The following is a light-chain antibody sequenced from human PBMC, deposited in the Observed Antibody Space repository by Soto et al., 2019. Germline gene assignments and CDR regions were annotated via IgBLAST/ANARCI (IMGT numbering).Light chain of an antibody. V-gene: IGKV1-5*01. CDR1: QTISSW. J-gene: IGKJ1*01. CDR2: DAS. CDR3: QQYNSYSWT. Sequence: DIQMTQSPSTLSASVGDRVTITCRASQTISSWLAWYQQKPGKAPKFLIYDASSLQSGVPSRFSGSGSGTEFTLTSSSLQPDDFATYYCQQYNSYSWTFGQGTKVEIK.